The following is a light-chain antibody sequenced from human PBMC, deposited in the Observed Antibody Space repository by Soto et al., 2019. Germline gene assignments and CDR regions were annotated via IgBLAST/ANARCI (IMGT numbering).Light chain of an antibody. J-gene: IGKJ5*01. CDR2: GAS. Sequence: EIVMMQATATLSVSPGERATLSCRASQSVSSNLAWYQQKPGQAPRLLIYGASSRATGIPVRLSGSGSRTEFTLTIRSLQSEDFAVYYCQQYNTWPLTLAQGTRLEIK. CDR3: QQYNTWPLT. V-gene: IGKV3-15*01. CDR1: QSVSSN.